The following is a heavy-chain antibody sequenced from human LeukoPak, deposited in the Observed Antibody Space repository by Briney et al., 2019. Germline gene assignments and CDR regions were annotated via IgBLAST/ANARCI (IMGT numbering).Heavy chain of an antibody. V-gene: IGHV4-31*03. CDR1: GGSISSGGYY. Sequence: SETLSLTCTVSGGSISSGGYYWSWIRQHPGKGLEWIGYIYYSGSTYYNPSLKSRVTISVNKSKNQFSLKLSSVTAADTAVYYCASLPVDTVTTLITTGWGQGTLVTVPS. D-gene: IGHD4-17*01. CDR2: IYYSGST. CDR3: ASLPVDTVTTLITTG. J-gene: IGHJ4*02.